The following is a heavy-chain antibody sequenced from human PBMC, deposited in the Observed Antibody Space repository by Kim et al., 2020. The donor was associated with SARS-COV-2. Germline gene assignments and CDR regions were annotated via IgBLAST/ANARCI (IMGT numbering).Heavy chain of an antibody. CDR1: GFTFSSYS. V-gene: IGHV3-21*01. D-gene: IGHD3-22*01. Sequence: GGSLRLSCAASGFTFSSYSMNWVRQAPGKGLEWVSSISSSSSFIYYADSVKGRFTISRDNAKNSLYLQMNSLRAEDTAAYYCARGVRYDSSHFDYWGQGTLVTVSS. CDR2: ISSSSSFI. J-gene: IGHJ4*02. CDR3: ARGVRYDSSHFDY.